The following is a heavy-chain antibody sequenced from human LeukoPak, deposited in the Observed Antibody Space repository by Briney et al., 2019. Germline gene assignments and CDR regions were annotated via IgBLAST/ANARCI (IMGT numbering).Heavy chain of an antibody. Sequence: ASVKVSCKASGYTFTSYGISWVRQAPGQGLEWMGWISAYNGNTNYAQKLQGRVTMTTDTSTSTAYMELRSLRSDDTAVYYCARASSGWYLGGDAFDIWGQGTMVTVSS. CDR3: ARASSGWYLGGDAFDI. CDR2: ISAYNGNT. V-gene: IGHV1-18*01. CDR1: GYTFTSYG. D-gene: IGHD6-19*01. J-gene: IGHJ3*02.